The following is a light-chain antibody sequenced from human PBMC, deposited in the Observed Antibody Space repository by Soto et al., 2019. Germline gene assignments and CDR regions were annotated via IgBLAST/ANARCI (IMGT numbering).Light chain of an antibody. V-gene: IGKV1-16*01. CDR1: QNINTY. CDR2: AAT. J-gene: IGKJ4*01. CDR3: QQYERYPPS. Sequence: DIQMTQSPSSLSASVGVRVTIGCQASQNINTYLAWFQHKPGKAPKSLIYAATNLQGEVPSRFSGTGSGTEISLTISSLQPEDVATYYCQQYERYPPSIGGETKLDI.